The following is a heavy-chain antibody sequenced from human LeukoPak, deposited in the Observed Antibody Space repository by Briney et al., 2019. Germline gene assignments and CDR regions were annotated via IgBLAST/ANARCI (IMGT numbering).Heavy chain of an antibody. V-gene: IGHV3-23*01. Sequence: PGGSLRLSCAASGFTFSSYAMNWVRQAPGKGLEWVSSISESGGSKYHADSVKGRFTISRDNSQNTLYLQMNSLRAEDTAVYYCAREPTSTDAFDIWGQGTMVTVSS. J-gene: IGHJ3*02. CDR2: ISESGGSK. D-gene: IGHD3-16*01. CDR3: AREPTSTDAFDI. CDR1: GFTFSSYA.